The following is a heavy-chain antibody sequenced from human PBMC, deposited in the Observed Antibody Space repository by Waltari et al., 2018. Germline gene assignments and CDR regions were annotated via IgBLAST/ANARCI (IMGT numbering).Heavy chain of an antibody. CDR3: ARCTYDIFFPSAFDI. CDR1: GWSFRGYY. D-gene: IGHD3-9*01. V-gene: IGHV4-34*01. J-gene: IGHJ3*02. CDR2: INHSGST. Sequence: QVQLQQWGAGLLKPSEPLSLTCAVYGWSFRGYYFSWIRQPPGKGLEWIGEINHSGSTNYNPSLKSRVTISVDTSKNQFSLKLSSVTAADTAVYYCARCTYDIFFPSAFDIWGQGTMVTVSS.